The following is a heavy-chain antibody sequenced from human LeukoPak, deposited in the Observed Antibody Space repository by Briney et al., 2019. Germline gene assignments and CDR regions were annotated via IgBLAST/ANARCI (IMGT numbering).Heavy chain of an antibody. CDR2: IIPILGIA. CDR1: GGTFSSYA. CDR3: ARDIVVVVAARGLNGAFDI. Sequence: ASVKVSCKASGGTFSSYAISWVRQAPGQGLEWMGRIIPILGIANYAQKFQGRVTITADKSTSTAYMELSSLRSEDTAVYYCARDIVVVVAARGLNGAFDIWGQGTMVTVSS. J-gene: IGHJ3*02. V-gene: IGHV1-69*04. D-gene: IGHD2-15*01.